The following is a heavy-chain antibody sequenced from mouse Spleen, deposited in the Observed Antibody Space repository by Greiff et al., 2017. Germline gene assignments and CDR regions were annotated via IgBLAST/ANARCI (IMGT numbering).Heavy chain of an antibody. J-gene: IGHJ2*01. CDR1: GYSITSGYY. CDR2: ISYDGSN. CDR3: ARDYYGYCFDY. D-gene: IGHD1-2*01. V-gene: IGHV3-6*01. Sequence: EVQLVESGPGLVKPSQSLSLTCSVTGYSITSGYYWKWIRQSPGNKLEWMGYISYDGSNNYNPSLKNRISITRDTSKNQFFLKLNSVTTEDTATYYCARDYYGYCFDYWGQGTTLTVSS.